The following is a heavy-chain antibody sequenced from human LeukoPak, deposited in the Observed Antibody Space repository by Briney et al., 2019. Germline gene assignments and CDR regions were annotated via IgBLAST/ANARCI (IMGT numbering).Heavy chain of an antibody. CDR2: IYYSGST. V-gene: IGHV4-59*01. Sequence: SETLSLTCTVSGGSISSYYWSWIRQPPGKGLEWIGYIYYSGSTNYNPSLKSRVTISVDTSKNQFSLKLSSVTAADTAVYYCARGYSSGRGFDYWGQGTLVTVSS. D-gene: IGHD6-19*01. J-gene: IGHJ4*02. CDR3: ARGYSSGRGFDY. CDR1: GGSISSYY.